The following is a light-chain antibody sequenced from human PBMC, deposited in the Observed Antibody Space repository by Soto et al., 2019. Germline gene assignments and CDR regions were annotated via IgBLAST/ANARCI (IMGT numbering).Light chain of an antibody. CDR3: SSYAGSNNFVV. CDR2: EAI. Sequence: QSALTQPPSASGSPGQSVAISCTGTSSDVGGYNYVSWYQQHSDKAPKLMIYEAIKRPSGVPDRFSGSKSGNTASLTVSGLQAEDEADYYCSSYAGSNNFVVFGGGTKVTVL. CDR1: SSDVGGYNY. J-gene: IGLJ2*01. V-gene: IGLV2-8*01.